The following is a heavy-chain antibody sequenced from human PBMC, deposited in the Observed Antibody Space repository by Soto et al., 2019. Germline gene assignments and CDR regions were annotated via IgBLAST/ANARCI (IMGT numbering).Heavy chain of an antibody. Sequence: SVKVSCKASGYTFTSYGISWVRQAPGQGLEWMGWISAYNGNTNYAQKLQGRVTMTTDTSTSTAYMELRSLRSDDTAVYYCARDWGVYSRQRGDAFDIWGQGTMVTVSS. CDR3: ARDWGVYSRQRGDAFDI. V-gene: IGHV1-18*01. CDR1: GYTFTSYG. CDR2: ISAYNGNT. D-gene: IGHD6-13*01. J-gene: IGHJ3*02.